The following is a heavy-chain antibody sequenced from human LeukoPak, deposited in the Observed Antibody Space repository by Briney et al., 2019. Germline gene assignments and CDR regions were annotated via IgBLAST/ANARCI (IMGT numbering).Heavy chain of an antibody. Sequence: ASVKVSCKASGYTFTSYGISWVRQAPGQGLEWMGWISAYNGNTNYAQKLQGRVTMTTDTSTSTAYMELRSLRSDDTAVYYCARDPRGWYDLSYGMDVWGQGTTVTASS. D-gene: IGHD3/OR15-3a*01. CDR3: ARDPRGWYDLSYGMDV. J-gene: IGHJ6*02. CDR1: GYTFTSYG. V-gene: IGHV1-18*01. CDR2: ISAYNGNT.